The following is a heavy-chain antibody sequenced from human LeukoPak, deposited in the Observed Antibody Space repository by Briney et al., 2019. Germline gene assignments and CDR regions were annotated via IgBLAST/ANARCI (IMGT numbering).Heavy chain of an antibody. CDR3: ARAKKRLLWFGELFGGNWFDP. V-gene: IGHV4-34*01. D-gene: IGHD3-10*01. CDR1: GGSFSGYY. CDR2: INHSGST. Sequence: SETLSLACAVYGGSFSGYYWSWIRQPPGKGLEWIGEINHSGSTNYNPSLKSRVTISVDTSKSQFSLKLSSVTAADTAVYYCARAKKRLLWFGELFGGNWFDPWGQGTLVTVSS. J-gene: IGHJ5*02.